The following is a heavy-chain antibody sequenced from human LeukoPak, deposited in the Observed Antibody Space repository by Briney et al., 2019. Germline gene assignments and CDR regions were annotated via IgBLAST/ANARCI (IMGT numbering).Heavy chain of an antibody. CDR3: ARGYCSSTSCYFDY. D-gene: IGHD2-2*01. CDR2: INLNGGST. J-gene: IGHJ4*02. CDR1: GFTFADYG. Sequence: GGSLRLSCAASGFTFADYGMSWVRQTPGKGLEWVSGINLNGGSTGYADSVKGRFTISRDNDKNSLYLQMNSLRAEDMALYYCARGYCSSTSCYFDYWGQGTLVTVSS. V-gene: IGHV3-20*04.